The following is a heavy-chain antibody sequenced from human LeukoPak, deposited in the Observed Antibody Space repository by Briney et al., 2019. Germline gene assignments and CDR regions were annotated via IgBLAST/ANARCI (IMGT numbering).Heavy chain of an antibody. Sequence: ASVKVSCKASGYTFTSYYMHWVRQAPAQGLEWMGIINLSGGSTNYAQKFQGRVTMTRDTSTSTVYMGVSSLRSEDTAVYYCARIEGYSTVGRADSSGWYSSDYWGQGNVVTVSS. CDR3: ARIEGYSTVGRADSSGWYSSDY. CDR2: INLSGGST. J-gene: IGHJ4*02. CDR1: GYTFTSYY. V-gene: IGHV1-46*01. D-gene: IGHD6-19*01.